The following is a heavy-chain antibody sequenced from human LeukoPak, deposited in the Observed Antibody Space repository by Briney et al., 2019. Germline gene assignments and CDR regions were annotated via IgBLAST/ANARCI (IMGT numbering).Heavy chain of an antibody. CDR2: IRYDGSNK. J-gene: IGHJ4*02. D-gene: IGHD3-10*01. CDR3: AKDSMVRRYYFDY. Sequence: PGGSLRVSCAASGFTFSSYGMHWVRQAPGKGLEWVAFIRYDGSNKYYADSVKGRFTISRDNSKNTLYLQMNSLRAEDTAVYYCAKDSMVRRYYFDYWGQGTLVTVYS. V-gene: IGHV3-30*02. CDR1: GFTFSSYG.